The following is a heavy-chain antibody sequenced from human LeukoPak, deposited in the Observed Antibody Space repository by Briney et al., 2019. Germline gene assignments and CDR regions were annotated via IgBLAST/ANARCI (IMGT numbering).Heavy chain of an antibody. V-gene: IGHV4-4*02. D-gene: IGHD4-11*01. J-gene: IGHJ5*02. Sequence: SETLSLTCAVSGGSISSSNWWSWVRQPPGKGLGGIGEISHSGRTNHNPSLKSRVTISVDKYKNQFSLKLSSVTAADTAVYYCARKEYGDYRSFDPWGQGTLVTVSS. CDR2: ISHSGRT. CDR1: GGSISSSNW. CDR3: ARKEYGDYRSFDP.